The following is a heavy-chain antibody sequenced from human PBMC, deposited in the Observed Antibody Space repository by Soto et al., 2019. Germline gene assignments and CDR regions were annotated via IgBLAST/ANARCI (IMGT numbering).Heavy chain of an antibody. V-gene: IGHV1-69*12. Sequence: QVQLVQSGAEVKKPGSSVKVSCKASGGTFSSYAISWVRQAPGQGLEWMGGVMPIFGTANYAQKFQGRVTMTADESTSTAYMELSSLRSEDTAVYYCATHGYCYGSGSYYMADCWGQGTLVTVSS. J-gene: IGHJ4*02. D-gene: IGHD3-10*01. CDR1: GGTFSSYA. CDR3: ATHGYCYGSGSYYMADC. CDR2: VMPIFGTA.